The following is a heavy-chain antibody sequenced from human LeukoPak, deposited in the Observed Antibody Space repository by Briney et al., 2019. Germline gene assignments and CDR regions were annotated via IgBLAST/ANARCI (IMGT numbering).Heavy chain of an antibody. CDR1: GGSISSGSYY. J-gene: IGHJ4*02. CDR3: ARGASPSSSWMYYFDY. V-gene: IGHV4-61*02. D-gene: IGHD6-13*01. CDR2: IYTSGST. Sequence: PSETLSLTCTVSGGSISSGSYYWSWIWQPAGKGLEWIGRIYTSGSTNYNPSLKSRVTISVDTSKNQFSLKLSSVTAADTAVYYCARGASPSSSWMYYFDYWGQGTLVTVSS.